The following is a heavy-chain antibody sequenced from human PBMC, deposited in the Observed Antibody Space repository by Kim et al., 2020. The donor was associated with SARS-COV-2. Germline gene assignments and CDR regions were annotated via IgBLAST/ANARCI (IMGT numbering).Heavy chain of an antibody. CDR1: GYTFTSYY. CDR2: INPSGGST. D-gene: IGHD1-26*01. J-gene: IGHJ6*02. CDR3: ARERVVGATGGGMDV. V-gene: IGHV1-46*01. Sequence: ASVKVSCKASGYTFTSYYMHWVRQAPGQGLEWMGIINPSGGSTSYAQKFQGRVTMTRDTSTSTVYMELSSLRSEDTAVYYCARERVVGATGGGMDVWGQGTTVTVSS.